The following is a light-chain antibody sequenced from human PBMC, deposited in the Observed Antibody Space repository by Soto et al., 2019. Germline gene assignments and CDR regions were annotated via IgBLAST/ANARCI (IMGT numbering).Light chain of an antibody. CDR1: QSVSSY. V-gene: IGKV3-11*01. Sequence: IVLPQSPATLSFSPGERATLSCRASQSVSSYLAWYQQKPGQAPRLLIYDASNRATGIPARFSGSGSGTDFTLTISSLEPEDFAVYYCQQRSNWPGIIFCQGTRLE. J-gene: IGKJ5*01. CDR2: DAS. CDR3: QQRSNWPGII.